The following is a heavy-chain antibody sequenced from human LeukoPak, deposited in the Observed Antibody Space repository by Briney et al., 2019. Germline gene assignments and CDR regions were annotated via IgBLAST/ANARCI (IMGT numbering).Heavy chain of an antibody. CDR1: GFTFSSYG. Sequence: PGGSLRLSCAASGFTFSSYGMSWVRQAPGKGLEWVSAISGSGGSTYYADSVKGRFTISRDDPHNTLYLQMNSLRAEGTAVYFCARGGVDYYGSGTYYLMYYFDYWGQGALVTVSS. D-gene: IGHD3-10*01. CDR3: ARGGVDYYGSGTYYLMYYFDY. J-gene: IGHJ4*02. V-gene: IGHV3-23*01. CDR2: ISGSGGST.